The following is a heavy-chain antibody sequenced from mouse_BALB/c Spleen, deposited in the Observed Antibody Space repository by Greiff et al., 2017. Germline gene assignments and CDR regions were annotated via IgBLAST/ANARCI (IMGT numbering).Heavy chain of an antibody. Sequence: QVQLQQSGAELMKPGASVKISCKATGYTFSSYWIEWVKQRPGHGLEWIGEILPGSGSTNYNEKFKGKATFTEDTSSNTAYMQLSSLTSEDSAVYYGARKLAYWYFDVWGAGTTVTVSS. CDR3: ARKLAYWYFDV. J-gene: IGHJ1*01. V-gene: IGHV1-9*01. CDR1: GYTFSSYW. CDR2: ILPGSGST. D-gene: IGHD4-1*01.